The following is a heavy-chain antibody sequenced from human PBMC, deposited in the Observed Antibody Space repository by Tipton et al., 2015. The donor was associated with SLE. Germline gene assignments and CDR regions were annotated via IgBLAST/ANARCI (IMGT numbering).Heavy chain of an antibody. J-gene: IGHJ4*02. V-gene: IGHV3-7*03. Sequence: SLRLSCAASGFSLSPYYMTWVRQAPGKGLEWVASIKYDGSEKHSVGSVRGRFTISRDNSKSTLFLQMNSLRPEDTAIYYCAKISFGDYPDDWGQGTLVSVSS. D-gene: IGHD4-17*01. CDR1: GFSLSPYY. CDR3: AKISFGDYPDD. CDR2: IKYDGSEK.